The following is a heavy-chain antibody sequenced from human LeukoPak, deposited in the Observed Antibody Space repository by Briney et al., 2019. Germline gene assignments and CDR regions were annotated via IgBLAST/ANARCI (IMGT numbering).Heavy chain of an antibody. Sequence: GGSLRLSCAASGFTFRSYWMRWVRQAPGKGREWVANIKEDGSEKYYVDSMKGRFTISRDNAKNTMSRDNAKHSLYLEMNSLRAEDTAVYYCARAVGYCRGGSCYAYYFDYWGQGTLVTVSS. V-gene: IGHV3-7*03. CDR2: IKEDGSEK. CDR1: GFTFRSYW. D-gene: IGHD2-15*01. J-gene: IGHJ4*02. CDR3: ARAVGYCRGGSCYAYYFDY.